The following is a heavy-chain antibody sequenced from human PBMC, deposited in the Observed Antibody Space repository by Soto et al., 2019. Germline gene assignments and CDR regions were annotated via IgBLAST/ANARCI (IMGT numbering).Heavy chain of an antibody. CDR3: ARDLKDLPYYFYYGMDV. J-gene: IGHJ6*02. V-gene: IGHV3-21*01. Sequence: GGSLRLSCAASGFTFSTYTMTWVRQAPGKGLEWVSSISSGSDFMYYADSMKGRFTISRDNAENSLYLHLNSLRAEDTAVYYCARDLKDLPYYFYYGMDVWGQGTTVTVSS. CDR2: ISSGSDFM. CDR1: GFTFSTYT. D-gene: IGHD2-15*01.